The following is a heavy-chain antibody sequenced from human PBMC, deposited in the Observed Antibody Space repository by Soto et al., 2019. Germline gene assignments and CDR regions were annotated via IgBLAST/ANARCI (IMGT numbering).Heavy chain of an antibody. Sequence: QVQLVQSGAEVKKPGSSVKVSCKASGGTFSSYAISWVRQAPGQGLEWMGGIIPIFGTANYAQKFQGRVTITADESTSTAYMELSSLRSEDTALYYCARDSWLRNYYYYYGMDVWGQGTTVTGSS. D-gene: IGHD5-12*01. V-gene: IGHV1-69*01. CDR2: IIPIFGTA. CDR3: ARDSWLRNYYYYYGMDV. J-gene: IGHJ6*02. CDR1: GGTFSSYA.